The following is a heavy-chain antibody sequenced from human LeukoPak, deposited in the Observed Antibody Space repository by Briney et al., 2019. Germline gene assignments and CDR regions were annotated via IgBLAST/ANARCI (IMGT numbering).Heavy chain of an antibody. D-gene: IGHD5-12*01. CDR2: ISAYNGNT. J-gene: IGHJ3*02. CDR1: GYTFTSYG. V-gene: IGHV1-18*01. CDR3: ARDRIVATSDAFDI. Sequence: ASVKVSCKASGYTFTSYGIRWVRQAPGQGLEWMGWISAYNGNTNYAQKLQGRVTMTTDTSTSTAYMELRSLRSDDTAVYYCARDRIVATSDAFDIWGQGTMVTVSS.